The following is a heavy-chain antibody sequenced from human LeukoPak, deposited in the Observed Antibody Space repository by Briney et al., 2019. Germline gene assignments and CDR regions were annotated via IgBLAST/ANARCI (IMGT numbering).Heavy chain of an antibody. J-gene: IGHJ4*02. CDR2: IYPGDSDT. V-gene: IGHV5-51*01. D-gene: IGHD3-22*01. CDR3: ASPLGRYDSSGTFKDY. CDR1: GYSFTSYW. Sequence: GESLKISCKGSGYSFTSYWIGWVRQMPGKGLEWMGIIYPGDSDTRYSPPFQGQVTISADKSISTAYLQWSSLKASDTATYYCASPLGRYDSSGTFKDYWGQGTLVTVSS.